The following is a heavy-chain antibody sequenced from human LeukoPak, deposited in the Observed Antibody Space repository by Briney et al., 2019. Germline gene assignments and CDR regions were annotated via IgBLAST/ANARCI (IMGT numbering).Heavy chain of an antibody. CDR3: ARDQGVLSYFDY. V-gene: IGHV3-30*04. Sequence: GRSLRLSCAASEFTFSDYAMHWVRQAPGKGLEWVAVISYDGSSIYYAVSVKGRFTISRDNSKNTLYLQTNSLRPEDTAVYYCARDQGVLSYFDYWGQGTLVTVSS. CDR2: ISYDGSSI. D-gene: IGHD2-8*02. CDR1: EFTFSDYA. J-gene: IGHJ4*02.